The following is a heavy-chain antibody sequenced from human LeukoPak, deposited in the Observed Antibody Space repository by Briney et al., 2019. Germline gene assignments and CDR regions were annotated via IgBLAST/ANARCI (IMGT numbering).Heavy chain of an antibody. CDR2: IHYSGST. CDR3: ARRRYIRGPDVVNPFDY. V-gene: IGHV4-39*01. J-gene: IGHJ4*02. D-gene: IGHD1-1*01. Sequence: SETLSLTCTVSGGFISSSTYYWGWVRQSPGKGLEWIGTIHYSGSTSYNPSLKSRVTISVDTSKNQFSLKLSSVTAADTAVYYCARRRYIRGPDVVNPFDYWGQGTLVTVSS. CDR1: GGFISSSTYY.